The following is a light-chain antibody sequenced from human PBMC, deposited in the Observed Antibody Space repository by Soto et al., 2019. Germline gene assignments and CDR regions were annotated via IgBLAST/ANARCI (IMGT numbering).Light chain of an antibody. V-gene: IGLV2-8*01. Sequence: QSALTQPPSASGSPGQSVTISCTGNSNDVGHSSFISWYQQHPGKGPKLIIYEVSKRPSGVPDRFSGSKSGNTASLSVAGRQDEDEADYFCNAQADNGKHVFGTGTKVTVL. CDR1: SNDVGHSSF. CDR2: EVS. CDR3: NAQADNGKHV. J-gene: IGLJ1*01.